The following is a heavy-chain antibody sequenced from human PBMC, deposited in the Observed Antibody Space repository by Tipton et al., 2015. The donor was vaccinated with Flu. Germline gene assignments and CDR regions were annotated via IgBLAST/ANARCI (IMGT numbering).Heavy chain of an antibody. J-gene: IGHJ4*02. D-gene: IGHD6-19*01. V-gene: IGHV3-9*01. Sequence: SLRLSCAASGFTFDDYAMHWVRQAPGMGLEWVSGISDNSAIIGYADSVKGRFTISRDNAKNFLYLQMSSLRVEDTAFYYCAKDRSVSGDTDYFDSWGQGTLVTVSS. CDR1: GFTFDDYA. CDR2: ISDNSAII. CDR3: AKDRSVSGDTDYFDS.